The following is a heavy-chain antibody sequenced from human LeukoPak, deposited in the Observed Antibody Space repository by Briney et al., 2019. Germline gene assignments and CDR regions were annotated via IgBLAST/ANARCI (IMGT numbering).Heavy chain of an antibody. D-gene: IGHD2-8*01. CDR3: STVRYCTTDVCYTPFDY. J-gene: IGHJ4*02. V-gene: IGHV3-53*04. CDR2: IYSGGST. CDR1: GFTVSSNY. Sequence: PGRSLRLSCAASGFTVSSNYMSWVRQAPGKGLEWVSVIYSGGSTYYADSVKGRFTISRHNSKNTLYLQMNSLRAEDTAVYYCSTVRYCTTDVCYTPFDYWGQGTLVTVSS.